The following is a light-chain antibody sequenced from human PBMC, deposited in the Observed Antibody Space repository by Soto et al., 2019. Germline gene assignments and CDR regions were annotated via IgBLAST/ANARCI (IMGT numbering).Light chain of an antibody. Sequence: EIMMTQSPATLSVSPGERATLSCRASQSVSNNLAWYQQKPGQAPRLLIYYASTRATGIPARFSGSGSGTEFTLTIRSLQSEDFALYYCQQYNDWPAITCGQGTRLEIK. CDR2: YAS. J-gene: IGKJ5*01. V-gene: IGKV3-15*01. CDR1: QSVSNN. CDR3: QQYNDWPAIT.